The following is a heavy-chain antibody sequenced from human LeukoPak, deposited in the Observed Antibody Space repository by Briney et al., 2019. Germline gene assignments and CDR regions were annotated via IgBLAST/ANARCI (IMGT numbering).Heavy chain of an antibody. J-gene: IGHJ6*02. V-gene: IGHV3-15*01. Sequence: GGSLRLSCAASGFTFSHGWMIWLRQAPGKGLEWVGRIKSKTDGATTDYATPVKGRFTISRDDSKSTLYMQMNSLNTEDTAVYYCAPHGSAFYYGMDVWGQGTTVTVSS. D-gene: IGHD3-10*01. CDR1: GFTFSHGW. CDR2: IKSKTDGATT. CDR3: APHGSAFYYGMDV.